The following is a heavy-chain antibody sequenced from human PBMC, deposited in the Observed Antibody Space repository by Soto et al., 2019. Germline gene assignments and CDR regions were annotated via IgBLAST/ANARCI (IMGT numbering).Heavy chain of an antibody. CDR2: ISGRGVST. CDR1: GFTFSSYA. V-gene: IGHV3-23*01. D-gene: IGHD2-15*01. J-gene: IGHJ4*02. Sequence: EVRLLESGGGLVQPGGSLRLSCAASGFTFSSYAMSWVRQAPGKGLEWVSAISGRGVSTYYADSVKGRFTISRDNSKQPLYLQMNSLRAEDTAVYYCANALRGGYGSGGSCRLDYWGQVTLFTVSS. CDR3: ANALRGGYGSGGSCRLDY.